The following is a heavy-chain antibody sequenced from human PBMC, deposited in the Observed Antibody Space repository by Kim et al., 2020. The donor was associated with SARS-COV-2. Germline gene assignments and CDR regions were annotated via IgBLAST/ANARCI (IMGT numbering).Heavy chain of an antibody. CDR3: ARGIYDT. J-gene: IGHJ5*02. CDR2: GENA. V-gene: IGHV3-23*01. D-gene: IGHD3-3*01. Sequence: GENAFYEDSVKGRFTFSRDNSKNTLFLQLSSLRVEDTAVYYCARGIYDTWGQGTPLIVSS.